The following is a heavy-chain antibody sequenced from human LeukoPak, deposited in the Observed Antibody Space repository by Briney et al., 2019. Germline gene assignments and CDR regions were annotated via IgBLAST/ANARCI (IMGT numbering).Heavy chain of an antibody. CDR3: AKDQQPQNLYSSSWPLEYFQH. J-gene: IGHJ1*01. CDR2: ISYDGSNK. D-gene: IGHD6-13*01. V-gene: IGHV3-30*18. Sequence: GGSLRLSCAASGFTFSSYGMHWVRQAPGKGLEWVAVISYDGSNKYYADSVKGRFTISRDNSKNTLYLQMNSLRAEDTAVYYCAKDQQPQNLYSSSWPLEYFQHWGQGTLVTVSS. CDR1: GFTFSSYG.